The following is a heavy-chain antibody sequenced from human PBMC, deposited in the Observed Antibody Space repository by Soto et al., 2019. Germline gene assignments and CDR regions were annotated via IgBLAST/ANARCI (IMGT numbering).Heavy chain of an antibody. J-gene: IGHJ6*02. CDR3: AKDRYDFWSGYPGNNGMDV. Sequence: GSLRLSCSASGFTFSSYGMHWVRQAPGKGLEWVAVISYDGSNKYYADSVKGRFTISRDNSKNTLYLQMNSLRAEDTAVYYCAKDRYDFWSGYPGNNGMDVWGQGTTVTVSS. CDR2: ISYDGSNK. D-gene: IGHD3-3*01. V-gene: IGHV3-30*18. CDR1: GFTFSSYG.